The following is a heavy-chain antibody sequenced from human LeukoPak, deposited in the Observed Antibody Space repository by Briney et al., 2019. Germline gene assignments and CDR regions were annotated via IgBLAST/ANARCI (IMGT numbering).Heavy chain of an antibody. V-gene: IGHV4-34*01. CDR3: AREKSICSSTSCYFWFDP. CDR2: INHSGST. D-gene: IGHD2-2*01. Sequence: SETLSLTCAVYGGSFSGYYWSWIRQPPGKGLEWIGEINHSGSTNYNPSLKSRVTISVDTSKNQFSLKLSSVTAADTAVYYCAREKSICSSTSCYFWFDPWGQGTLVTVSS. CDR1: GGSFSGYY. J-gene: IGHJ5*02.